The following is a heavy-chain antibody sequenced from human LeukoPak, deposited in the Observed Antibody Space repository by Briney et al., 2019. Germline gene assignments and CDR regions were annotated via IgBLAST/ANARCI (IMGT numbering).Heavy chain of an antibody. CDR1: GYTFTSYG. J-gene: IGHJ4*02. Sequence: GASVKVSCTASGYTFTSYGISWVRQAPGQGLEWMGWISAYNGNTNYAQKLQGRVTMTTDTSTSTAYMELRSLRSDDTAVYYCARDLKMGYSSGRHSWGTGSSNDYWGQGTLVTVSS. V-gene: IGHV1-18*01. D-gene: IGHD6-19*01. CDR3: ARDLKMGYSSGRHSWGTGSSNDY. CDR2: ISAYNGNT.